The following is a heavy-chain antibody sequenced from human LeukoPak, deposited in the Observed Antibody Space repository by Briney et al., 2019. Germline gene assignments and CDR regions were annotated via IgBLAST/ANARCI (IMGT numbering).Heavy chain of an antibody. J-gene: IGHJ4*02. D-gene: IGHD6-13*01. CDR1: GGSFSGYY. Sequence: SETLSLTCAVYGGSFSGYYWSWIRQPPGKGLEWIGEINHSGSTNYNPSLKSRVTISVDTSKNQFSLKLSSVTAADTAVYYCARGCSSWSSALYYFDYWGQGTLVTVSS. CDR3: ARGCSSWSSALYYFDY. CDR2: INHSGST. V-gene: IGHV4-34*01.